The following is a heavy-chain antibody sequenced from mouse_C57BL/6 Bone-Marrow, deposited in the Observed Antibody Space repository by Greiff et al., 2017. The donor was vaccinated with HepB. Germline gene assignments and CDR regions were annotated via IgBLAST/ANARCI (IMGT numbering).Heavy chain of an antibody. CDR1: GYTFTSYW. J-gene: IGHJ3*01. CDR3: ARWGSITTAAY. CDR2: IYPGSGST. Sequence: QVQLKQPGAELVKPGASVKMSCKASGYTFTSYWITWVKQRPGQGLEWIGDIYPGSGSTNYNEKFKSKATLTVDTSSSTAYMQLSSLTSEDSAVYYCARWGSITTAAYWGQGTLVTVSA. V-gene: IGHV1-55*01. D-gene: IGHD1-1*01.